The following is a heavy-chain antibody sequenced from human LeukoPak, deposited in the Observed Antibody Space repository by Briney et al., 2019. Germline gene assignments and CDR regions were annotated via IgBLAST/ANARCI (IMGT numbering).Heavy chain of an antibody. V-gene: IGHV3-23*01. CDR3: AKNGDRGAYCSGGTCYPYYYYYMDV. Sequence: GGSLRLSCAASGFTFSSYWMSWVRQAPGRGLEWVSAISTTGGTTYYADSVRGRFTISRDNSRNTLYLQMNSLRAEDTAIYYCAKNGDRGAYCSGGTCYPYYYYYMDVWGKGTTVTISS. J-gene: IGHJ6*03. CDR1: GFTFSSYW. CDR2: ISTTGGTT. D-gene: IGHD2-15*01.